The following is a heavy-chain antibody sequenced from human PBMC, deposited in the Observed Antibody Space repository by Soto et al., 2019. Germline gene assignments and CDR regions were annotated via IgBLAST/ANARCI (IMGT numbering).Heavy chain of an antibody. D-gene: IGHD4-4*01. CDR3: ARVKRAETTVGVVVNWFDP. CDR2: IYYSGST. CDR1: GGSISSGGYY. Sequence: PSETLSLTCTVSGGSISSGGYYWSWIRQPPGKGLEWIGYIYYSGSTNYNPSLKSRVTISVDTSKNQFSLKLSSVTAADTAVYYCARVKRAETTVGVVVNWFDPWGQGTQVTVSS. V-gene: IGHV4-61*08. J-gene: IGHJ5*02.